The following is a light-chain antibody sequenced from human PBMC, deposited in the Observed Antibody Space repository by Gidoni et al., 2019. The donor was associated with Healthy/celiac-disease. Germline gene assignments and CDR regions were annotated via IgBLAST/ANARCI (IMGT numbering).Light chain of an antibody. CDR2: GAS. Sequence: IVFTQSPGTLSLSPGERATLPCSASQSVSSSYLAWYQQKPGQAPRLLIYGASSRATGIPDKFSGSGSGTDFTLTISRLEPEDVAVYYCQQYGSSPLTFGGGTKVEIK. V-gene: IGKV3-20*01. J-gene: IGKJ4*01. CDR1: QSVSSSY. CDR3: QQYGSSPLT.